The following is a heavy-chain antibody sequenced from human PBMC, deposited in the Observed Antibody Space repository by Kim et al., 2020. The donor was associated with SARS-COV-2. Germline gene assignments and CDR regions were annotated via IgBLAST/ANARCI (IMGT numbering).Heavy chain of an antibody. D-gene: IGHD6-19*01. CDR3: ARDRRIAVAGTSLDY. J-gene: IGHJ4*02. Sequence: VSLKSRITIHPDTSKNQFSLQLNSVTPEDTAVYYCARDRRIAVAGTSLDYWGQGTLVTVSS. V-gene: IGHV6-1*01.